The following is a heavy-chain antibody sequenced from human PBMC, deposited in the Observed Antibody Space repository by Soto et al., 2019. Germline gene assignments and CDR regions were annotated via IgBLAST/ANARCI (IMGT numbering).Heavy chain of an antibody. J-gene: IGHJ4*02. V-gene: IGHV4-39*02. CDR2: IYYIGNT. Sequence: QLQLQESGPGLVKPSETLSLTCTVSGGSISTRSSYWGWIRQPPGKGLEWVGSIYYIGNTYDNPSLKSRVAISIDSSKPRFSLNLNSVTTADTAVYYCGAQDYVAKGYHFETSGQGTMVTVSS. CDR3: GAQDYVAKGYHFET. CDR1: GGSISTRSSY. D-gene: IGHD4-17*01.